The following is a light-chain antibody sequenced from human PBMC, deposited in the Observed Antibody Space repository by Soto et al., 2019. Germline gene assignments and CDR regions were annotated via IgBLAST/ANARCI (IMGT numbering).Light chain of an antibody. Sequence: QSALSQPPSVSASPGQSVTISCTGTSSDVGTYNRVSWYQQPPGTAPKLLIYEVSNRPSGVPDRFSGSKSGNTASLTISGLQAEDEADYYCHSYDGGNQVFGGGTKLTVL. V-gene: IGLV2-18*02. CDR1: SSDVGTYNR. CDR2: EVS. CDR3: HSYDGGNQV. J-gene: IGLJ3*02.